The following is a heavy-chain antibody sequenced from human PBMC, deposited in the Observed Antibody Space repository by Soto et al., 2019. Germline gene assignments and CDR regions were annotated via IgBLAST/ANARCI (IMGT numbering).Heavy chain of an antibody. V-gene: IGHV3-30-3*01. Sequence: PGGSLRLSCAASGFTVSSNYMSWVRQAPGKGLEWVAVISYDGSNKYYADSVKGRFTISRDNSKNTLYLQMNSLRAEDTAVYYCARAADYDSLDIDYWVQGTLVTVSS. CDR3: ARAADYDSLDIDY. CDR2: ISYDGSNK. D-gene: IGHD3-3*01. J-gene: IGHJ4*02. CDR1: GFTVSSNY.